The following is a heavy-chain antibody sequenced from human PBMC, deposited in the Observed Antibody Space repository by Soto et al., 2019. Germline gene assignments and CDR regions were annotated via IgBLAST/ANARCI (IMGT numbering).Heavy chain of an antibody. CDR3: ARAGVRGSPNYYYYMDV. D-gene: IGHD3-10*01. V-gene: IGHV1-46*03. Sequence: ASVKVSCKASGYTFTNYGISWVRQAPGQGLEWMGRIKGGDGSTRYAQKFQGRVAMTRDTSTNTVYMDLSSLTSADTAVYFCARAGVRGSPNYYYYMDVWGKGTTVTVSS. J-gene: IGHJ6*03. CDR2: IKGGDGST. CDR1: GYTFTNYG.